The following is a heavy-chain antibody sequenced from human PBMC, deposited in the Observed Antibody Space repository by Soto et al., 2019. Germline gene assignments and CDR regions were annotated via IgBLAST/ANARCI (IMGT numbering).Heavy chain of an antibody. J-gene: IGHJ4*02. CDR3: VREDGKVGTNSAFDY. D-gene: IGHD1-26*01. V-gene: IGHV3-21*01. Sequence: GSLRLSCASSGFTFSTYTMNWVRQAPGRGLEWVSSINGRGNYIYCAESVKGRFTISRDNAKNSLYLQMDRLRAEDTALYYCVREDGKVGTNSAFDYWGLGALVTVSS. CDR2: INGRGNYI. CDR1: GFTFSTYT.